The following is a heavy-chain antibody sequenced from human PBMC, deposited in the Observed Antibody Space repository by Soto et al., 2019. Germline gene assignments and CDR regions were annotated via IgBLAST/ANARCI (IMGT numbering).Heavy chain of an antibody. V-gene: IGHV3-30*03. CDR1: GFSFRSYG. CDR2: ISYDGTNK. J-gene: IGHJ4*02. CDR3: ATPKGVCDFWSGFDK. Sequence: GGSLRLSCAASGFSFRSYGMHWVRQAPGKGLEWVAVISYDGTNKYYVDPVKGRFTISRDNSKNTLYLHMNSLRAEDTAVYYCATPKGVCDFWSGFDKWGQGTLVTVSS. D-gene: IGHD3-3*01.